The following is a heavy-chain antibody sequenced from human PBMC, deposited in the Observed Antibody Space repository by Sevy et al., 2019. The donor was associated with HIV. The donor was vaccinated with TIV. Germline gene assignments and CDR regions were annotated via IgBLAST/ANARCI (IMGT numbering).Heavy chain of an antibody. CDR3: ATDSGGYSGSYLDAFDI. J-gene: IGHJ3*02. V-gene: IGHV1-24*01. CDR1: GYTLTELS. CDR2: FDPEDGET. D-gene: IGHD1-26*01. Sequence: ASVKVSCKVSGYTLTELSMHWVRQAPGKGLEWMGGFDPEDGETIYAQKFQGRVTMTEDTSTDTAYMELSSLGSEDTAVYYCATDSGGYSGSYLDAFDIWGQGTMVTVSS.